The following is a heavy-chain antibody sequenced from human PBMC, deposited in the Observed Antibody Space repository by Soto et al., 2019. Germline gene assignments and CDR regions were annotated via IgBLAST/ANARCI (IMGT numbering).Heavy chain of an antibody. Sequence: SETLSLTCAVSGGSISSSNWWSWVRQPPGKGLEWIGEIYHSGSTNYNPSLKSRVTISVDKSKNQFSLKLSSVTAADTAVYYCASEGGYRSSWVDYWGQGTLVTVSS. CDR2: IYHSGST. J-gene: IGHJ4*02. CDR3: ASEGGYRSSWVDY. CDR1: GGSISSSNW. V-gene: IGHV4-4*02. D-gene: IGHD6-13*01.